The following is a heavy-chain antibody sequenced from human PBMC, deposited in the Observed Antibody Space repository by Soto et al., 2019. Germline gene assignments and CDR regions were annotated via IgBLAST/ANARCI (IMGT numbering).Heavy chain of an antibody. J-gene: IGHJ6*02. V-gene: IGHV1-8*02. CDR3: ARVKTSYGMDV. Sequence: QVQLVQSGAEVKKPGASVKVSCKASGYTFTSYDINWVRQAPGQGLEWMGWINPNSGKAGYTQKFQGRVAMTRNNPISTAYIELSSLSSEDTAVYYCARVKTSYGMDVWGQGTTVTVSS. CDR2: INPNSGKA. CDR1: GYTFTSYD. D-gene: IGHD2-21*01.